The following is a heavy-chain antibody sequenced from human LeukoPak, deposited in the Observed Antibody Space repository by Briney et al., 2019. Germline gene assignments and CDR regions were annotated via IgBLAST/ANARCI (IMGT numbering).Heavy chain of an antibody. V-gene: IGHV4-59*02. J-gene: IGHJ6*03. CDR3: ARDETYTSDWQSNHYYYYMDV. D-gene: IGHD6-19*01. CDR1: GGAVNIYY. CDR2: ISHSGYS. Sequence: PSETLSLTCTVSGGAVNIYYWSWIRQTPGKGLEWIGYISHSGYSDYAPSLKSRVTMSLDTSKNQFSLKLSSVTAADTALYYCARDETYTSDWQSNHYYYYMDVWGKGTTVTVSS.